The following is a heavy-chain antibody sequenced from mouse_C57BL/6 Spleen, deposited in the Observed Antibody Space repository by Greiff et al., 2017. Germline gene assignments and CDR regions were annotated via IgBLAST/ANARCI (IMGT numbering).Heavy chain of an antibody. CDR1: GYTFTSYG. D-gene: IGHD2-3*01. Sequence: QVQLQQSGAELARPGASVQLSCKASGYTFTSYGISWVKQRTGQGLEWIGEIYPRSGNTYYNEKFKGKATLTADKSSSTAYMELRSLTSEDSAVYFCARYDGYYESYWGQGTLVTVSA. CDR3: ARYDGYYESY. V-gene: IGHV1-81*01. J-gene: IGHJ3*01. CDR2: IYPRSGNT.